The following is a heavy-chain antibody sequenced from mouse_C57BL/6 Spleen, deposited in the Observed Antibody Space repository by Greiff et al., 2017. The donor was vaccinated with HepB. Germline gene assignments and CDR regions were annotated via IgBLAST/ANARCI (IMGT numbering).Heavy chain of an antibody. V-gene: IGHV1-15*01. CDR1: GYTFTDYE. CDR3: TRKDYDYFSYWYFDV. D-gene: IGHD2-4*01. J-gene: IGHJ1*03. CDR2: IDPDTGGT. Sequence: QVQLQQSGAELVRPGASVTLSCKASGYTFTDYEMHWVKQTPVHGLEWIGAIDPDTGGTAYNQKFKGKAILTADKSSSTAYMQLRSLTSEDSAVYYCTRKDYDYFSYWYFDVWGTGTTVTVSS.